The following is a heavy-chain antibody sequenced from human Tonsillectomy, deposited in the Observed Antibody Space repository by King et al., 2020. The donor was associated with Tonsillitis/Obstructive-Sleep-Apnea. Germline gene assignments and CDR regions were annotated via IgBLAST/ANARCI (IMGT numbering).Heavy chain of an antibody. V-gene: IGHV1-46*01. CDR3: ARGDSGSYTFDY. J-gene: IGHJ4*02. Sequence: QLVQSGAEVKKPGASVKVSCKASGYTFTSYYIHWVRQAPGQGLEWMGIINPTGGSTTHAQKFQGRVTMTRDTSSSTVYMELSSLRSEDTAVYYCARGDSGSYTFDYWGQGTLVTVSS. CDR1: GYTFTSYY. D-gene: IGHD1-26*01. CDR2: INPTGGST.